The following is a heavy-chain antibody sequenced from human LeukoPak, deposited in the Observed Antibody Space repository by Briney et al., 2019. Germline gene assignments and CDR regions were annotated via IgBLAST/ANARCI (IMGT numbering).Heavy chain of an antibody. CDR1: GGTFSSYA. CDR3: ARGARGEYYYYYGMDV. J-gene: IGHJ6*02. V-gene: IGHV1-69*13. D-gene: IGHD3-10*01. Sequence: SVKVSCKASGGTFSSYAISWVRQAPGQGLQWMGGIIPIFGTANYAQKFQGRVTITADESTSTAYMELSSLRSEDTAVYYCARGARGEYYYYYGMDVWGQGTTVTVSS. CDR2: IIPIFGTA.